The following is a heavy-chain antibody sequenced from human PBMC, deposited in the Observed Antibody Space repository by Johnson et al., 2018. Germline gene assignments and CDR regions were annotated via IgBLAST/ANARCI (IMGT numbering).Heavy chain of an antibody. Sequence: QVQLVESGGGVVQPGRSLRLSCAASGFTFSTYGMHWVRQTPGKGLEWVATIWYDGSNKYYGDPVKGRITISRDNSKNKLYLQMNSLRAEDTAVYYCARDALNSYYYDSSGYYDYWGQGTLVTVSS. CDR3: ARDALNSYYYDSSGYYDY. D-gene: IGHD3-22*01. J-gene: IGHJ4*02. CDR2: IWYDGSNK. CDR1: GFTFSTYG. V-gene: IGHV3-33*01.